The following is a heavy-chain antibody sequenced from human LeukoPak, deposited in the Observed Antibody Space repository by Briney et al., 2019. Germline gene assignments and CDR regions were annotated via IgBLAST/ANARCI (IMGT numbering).Heavy chain of an antibody. Sequence: SVKVSCKASGGTFTSYAISWVRQAPGQGLEWMGGIIPIFGTANYAQKFQGRVTITADEPTSTAYMELSSLRSEDTAVYYCARVIAAAGRTHFDYWGQGTLVTVSS. CDR3: ARVIAAAGRTHFDY. CDR2: IIPIFGTA. J-gene: IGHJ4*02. V-gene: IGHV1-69*13. CDR1: GGTFTSYA. D-gene: IGHD6-13*01.